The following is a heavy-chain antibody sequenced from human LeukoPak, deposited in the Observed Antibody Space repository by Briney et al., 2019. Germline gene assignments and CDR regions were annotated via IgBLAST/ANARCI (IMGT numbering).Heavy chain of an antibody. Sequence: GGSLRLSCAASGFTFSSYWMHWVRQAPGKGLVWVSLINSDGSSTTYADSVEGRFTISRDNAKNTLYLQMNSLRAEDTAVYYCARGTSGRSYDYWDQGTLVTVSS. CDR3: ARGTSGRSYDY. CDR2: INSDGSST. V-gene: IGHV3-74*01. D-gene: IGHD1-26*01. J-gene: IGHJ4*02. CDR1: GFTFSSYW.